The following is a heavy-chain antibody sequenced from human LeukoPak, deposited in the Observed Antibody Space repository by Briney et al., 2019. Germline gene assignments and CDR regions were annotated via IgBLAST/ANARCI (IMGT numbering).Heavy chain of an antibody. CDR2: ISAYNGNT. CDR1: GGTFSSYA. D-gene: IGHD6-13*01. J-gene: IGHJ4*02. CDR3: ASGIAAAEDY. V-gene: IGHV1-18*01. Sequence: GASVKVSCKASGGTFSSYAISWVRQAPGQGLEWMGWISAYNGNTNYAQKLQGRVTMTTDTSTSTAYMELRSLRSDDTAVYYCASGIAAAEDYWGQGTLVTVSS.